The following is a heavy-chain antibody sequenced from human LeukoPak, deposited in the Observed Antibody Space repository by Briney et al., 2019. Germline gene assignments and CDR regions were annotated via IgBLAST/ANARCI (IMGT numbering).Heavy chain of an antibody. CDR3: ARSGPGDYYDTSGYYYYDY. J-gene: IGHJ4*02. D-gene: IGHD3-22*01. V-gene: IGHV1-2*06. CDR2: INPNSGGT. Sequence: ASVKVSCKASGYTFTGYYMHWVRPAPGQGLEWMGRINPNSGGTNYAQKFQGRVTITRDTSASTGYMELSRLRSDDTAVYYCARSGPGDYYDTSGYYYYDYWGQGTLVTVSS. CDR1: GYTFTGYY.